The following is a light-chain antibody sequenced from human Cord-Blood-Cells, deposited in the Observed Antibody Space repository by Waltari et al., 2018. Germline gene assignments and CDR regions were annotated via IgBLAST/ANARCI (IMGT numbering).Light chain of an antibody. CDR2: DVS. Sequence: QSALTQPASVSGSPGQSITISCTGTSSDVGGYTYVSWYQQHPGKAPKLMIYDVSNRPSGVSNRFSGSKSGNTASLTISGLKAEDEADYYCSSYTSSSTLDFGTGTKVTVL. V-gene: IGLV2-14*03. J-gene: IGLJ1*01. CDR1: SSDVGGYTY. CDR3: SSYTSSSTLD.